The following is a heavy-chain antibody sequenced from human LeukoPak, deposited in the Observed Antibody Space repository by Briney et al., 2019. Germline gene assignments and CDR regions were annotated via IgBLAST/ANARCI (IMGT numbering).Heavy chain of an antibody. CDR1: GFTFSSYG. V-gene: IGHV3-33*01. CDR3: ARDITYYDFWSGYSPGYYYYGMDV. D-gene: IGHD3-3*01. J-gene: IGHJ6*02. Sequence: PGRSLRLSCAASGFTFSSYGMHWVRQAPGKGLEWVAVIWYDGSNKYYADSVKGRFTISRDNSKNTLYLQMNSLRAEDTAVYYCARDITYYDFWSGYSPGYYYYGMDVWGQGTTVTVSS. CDR2: IWYDGSNK.